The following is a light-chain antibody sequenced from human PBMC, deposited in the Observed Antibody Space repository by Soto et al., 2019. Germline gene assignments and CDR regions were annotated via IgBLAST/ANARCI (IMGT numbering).Light chain of an antibody. J-gene: IGKJ2*01. Sequence: EIVLTQSPATLSLSPGERATLSCRASQSLTYYLAWYQQKPGQAPRLLIYDTSNRATGIPARFSGSGSGTDFTLTISSLEPEDFAVYYCLQFDISPLYTFGQGTKVDIK. CDR1: QSLTYY. CDR3: LQFDISPLYT. CDR2: DTS. V-gene: IGKV3-11*01.